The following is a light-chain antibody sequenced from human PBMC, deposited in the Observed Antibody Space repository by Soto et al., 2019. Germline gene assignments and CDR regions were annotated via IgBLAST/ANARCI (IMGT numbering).Light chain of an antibody. J-gene: IGKJ5*01. CDR2: DAS. Sequence: DIQMTQSPSAMSASVGDKVTIXXRASQGISDHLVWFQQKPGQVPKRXIDDASVLQPGVSSRFSGSGSGTDFTLTISSLQPEDFATYYCLHHHNFPITFGQGTRLEIK. V-gene: IGKV1-17*03. CDR1: QGISDH. CDR3: LHHHNFPIT.